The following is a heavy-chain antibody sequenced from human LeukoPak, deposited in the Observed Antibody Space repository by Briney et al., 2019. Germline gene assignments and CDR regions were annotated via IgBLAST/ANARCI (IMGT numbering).Heavy chain of an antibody. V-gene: IGHV1-46*01. J-gene: IGHJ4*02. D-gene: IGHD5-12*01. Sequence: GASVKVSCKASGYTFTSYYMHWVRQAPGQGLEWMGIINPSGGSTSYAQRFQGRVTMTRDTSTSTVYMELSSLRSEDTAVYYCARVFGYSGYDFYFDYWGQGTLVTVSS. CDR3: ARVFGYSGYDFYFDY. CDR2: INPSGGST. CDR1: GYTFTSYY.